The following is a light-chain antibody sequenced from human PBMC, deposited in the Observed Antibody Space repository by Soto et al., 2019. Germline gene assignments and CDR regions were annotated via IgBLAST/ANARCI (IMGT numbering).Light chain of an antibody. CDR3: QQYVSSPLT. CDR1: QSVSNNY. V-gene: IGKV3-20*01. CDR2: GAS. J-gene: IGKJ4*01. Sequence: EIVLTQSPGTLSLSPWEGATLSCRASQSVSNNYLAWYQQKPGQSPRLVISGASSRATAIPDRFSGSGSGTEFALTISRLEPEDFAVYCCQQYVSSPLTLGGGTKVEI.